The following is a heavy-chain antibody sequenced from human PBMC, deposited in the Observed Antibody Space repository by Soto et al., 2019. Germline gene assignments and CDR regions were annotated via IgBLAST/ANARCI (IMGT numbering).Heavy chain of an antibody. Sequence: ASVKVSCKASGYTFTSYGISWVRQAPGQGLEWMGWISAYNGNTNYAQKLQGRVTMTTDTSTSTAYMELGSLRSDDTAVYYCARLWARYYYDSSGYYPYYFDYWAQGTLVTVSS. CDR3: ARLWARYYYDSSGYYPYYFDY. D-gene: IGHD3-22*01. J-gene: IGHJ4*02. CDR1: GYTFTSYG. CDR2: ISAYNGNT. V-gene: IGHV1-18*04.